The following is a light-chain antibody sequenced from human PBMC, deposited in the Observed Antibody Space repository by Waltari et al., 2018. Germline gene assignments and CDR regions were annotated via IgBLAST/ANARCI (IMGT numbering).Light chain of an antibody. CDR3: QQLHSYPRT. J-gene: IGKJ4*01. CDR1: QGIGSY. V-gene: IGKV1-9*01. CDR2: AAS. Sequence: DIQLTQSPSFLSASVGDRVTITCRASQGIGSYLAWYQQKPGKAPTLLIYAASTLQSGVPSRFSGSCSGTEFTLTISSLQPEDFASYFCQQLHSYPRTFGGGTKMEI.